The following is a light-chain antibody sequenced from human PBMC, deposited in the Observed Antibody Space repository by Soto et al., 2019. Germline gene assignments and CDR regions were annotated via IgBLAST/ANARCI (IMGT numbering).Light chain of an antibody. CDR1: SSDVGDYSF. V-gene: IGLV2-11*01. CDR2: DVS. CDR3: CSYAANFLV. Sequence: QSALTQPRSVSGSPGQSVAISCTGTSSDVGDYSFVSWYQQHPGKAPKLMIYDVSKRPSGVPDRFSGSKSGNTASLIISGLQTDDEADYYCCSYAANFLVHGGGTKLTVL. J-gene: IGLJ2*01.